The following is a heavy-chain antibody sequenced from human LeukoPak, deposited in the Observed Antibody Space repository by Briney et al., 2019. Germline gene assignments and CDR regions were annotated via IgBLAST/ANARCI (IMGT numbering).Heavy chain of an antibody. CDR1: GGSFSGYY. J-gene: IGHJ5*02. CDR2: INHGGST. V-gene: IGHV4-34*01. CDR3: ARHASIVGATRWDWFDP. D-gene: IGHD1-26*01. Sequence: TSETLSLTCAVYGGSFSGYYWSWIRQPPGKGLEWIGEINHGGSTNYNPSLKSRVTISVDTSKNQFSLKLSSVTAADTAVYYCARHASIVGATRWDWFDPWGQGTLVTVSS.